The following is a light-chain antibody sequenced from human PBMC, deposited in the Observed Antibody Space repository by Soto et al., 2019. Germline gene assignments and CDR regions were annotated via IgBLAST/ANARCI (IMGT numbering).Light chain of an antibody. Sequence: DIPMTQSPSSLSASVGDRVTITCRASQSISSYLNWYQHKPGKAPKLLIYAASSLQSGVPSRFSGGGSGTDFTLTISSLQPEDFATYYCQQSYSTPWTFGQGTKVEIK. CDR2: AAS. J-gene: IGKJ1*01. CDR1: QSISSY. V-gene: IGKV1-39*01. CDR3: QQSYSTPWT.